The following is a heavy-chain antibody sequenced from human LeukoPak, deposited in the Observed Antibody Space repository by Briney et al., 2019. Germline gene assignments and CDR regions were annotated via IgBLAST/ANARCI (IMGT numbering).Heavy chain of an antibody. J-gene: IGHJ4*02. CDR1: GFTFSSYN. CDR3: AKAETGLAAAGHFDY. Sequence: GGSLRLSCAASGFTFSSYNMNWVRQAPGKGLEWVSSISSSGNYIYYADSLKGRFTISRDNAKNSLYLQMNSLRAEDTAVYYCAKAETGLAAAGHFDYWGQGTLVTVSS. V-gene: IGHV3-21*04. CDR2: ISSSGNYI. D-gene: IGHD6-13*01.